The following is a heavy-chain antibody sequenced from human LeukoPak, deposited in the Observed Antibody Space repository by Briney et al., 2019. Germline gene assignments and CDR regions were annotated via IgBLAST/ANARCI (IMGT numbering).Heavy chain of an antibody. D-gene: IGHD4-23*01. Sequence: GGSLRLSCAASGFTFSDYCMSWIRQAPGKGLEWVSYISSSGSTIYYADSVKGRFTISRDNAKNSLYLQMNSLRAVDTAVYYCARGHYGGNGNWFDPWGQGTLVTVSS. CDR3: ARGHYGGNGNWFDP. CDR1: GFTFSDYC. J-gene: IGHJ5*02. CDR2: ISSSGSTI. V-gene: IGHV3-11*01.